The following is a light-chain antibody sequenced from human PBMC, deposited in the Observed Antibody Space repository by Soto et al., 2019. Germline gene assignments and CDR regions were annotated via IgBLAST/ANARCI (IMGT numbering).Light chain of an antibody. CDR1: QSVSNN. CDR3: QKYNNWPRT. Sequence: EIVMTQSPATLSVSPGERATLSCRASQSVSNNLAWYQQKPGQAPRLLIYGASTRATGLPARFSGSGSGTDFTLTISSLQSEDFAVYYCQKYNNWPRTFGQGTKVDIK. CDR2: GAS. V-gene: IGKV3-15*01. J-gene: IGKJ1*01.